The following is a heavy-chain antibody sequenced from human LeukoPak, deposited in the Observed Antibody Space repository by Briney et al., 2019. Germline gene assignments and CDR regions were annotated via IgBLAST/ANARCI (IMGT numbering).Heavy chain of an antibody. Sequence: GGSLRLSCAASGFTFSGYAMSWVRQAPGKGLEWVSAISGSGGSTYYADSVKGRFTISRDNSKNTLYLQMNSLRAEDTAVYYCAKDLEEGYCSSTSCYNAFDIWGQGTMVTVSS. CDR3: AKDLEEGYCSSTSCYNAFDI. CDR1: GFTFSGYA. D-gene: IGHD2-2*02. J-gene: IGHJ3*02. V-gene: IGHV3-23*01. CDR2: ISGSGGST.